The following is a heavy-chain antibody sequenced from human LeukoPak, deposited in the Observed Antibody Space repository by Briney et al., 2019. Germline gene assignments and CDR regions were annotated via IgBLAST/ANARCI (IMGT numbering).Heavy chain of an antibody. CDR3: ARDLHLETDY. V-gene: IGHV3-48*01. J-gene: IGHJ4*02. Sequence: GGSLRLSCAASGFTFSSYSMNWVRQAPGKGLEWVSYISSSSSTICYADSVKGRFTISRDNAKNSLYLQMNSLRAEDTAVYYCARDLHLETDYWGQGTLVTVSS. CDR2: ISSSSSTI. D-gene: IGHD5-24*01. CDR1: GFTFSSYS.